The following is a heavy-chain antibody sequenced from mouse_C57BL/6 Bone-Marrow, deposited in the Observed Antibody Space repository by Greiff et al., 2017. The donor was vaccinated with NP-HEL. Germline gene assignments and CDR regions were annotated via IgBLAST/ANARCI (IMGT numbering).Heavy chain of an antibody. CDR2: ISSGSSTI. CDR1: GFTFSDYG. D-gene: IGHD2-1*01. J-gene: IGHJ3*01. CDR3: ARRDGNYLAAY. Sequence: EVQLVESGGGLVKPGGSLKLSCAASGFTFSDYGMPWVRQAPEKGLEWVAYISSGSSTIYYADTVKGRFTISRDNAKNTLFLQMTSLRSEDTAMYYCARRDGNYLAAYWGQGTLVTVSA. V-gene: IGHV5-17*01.